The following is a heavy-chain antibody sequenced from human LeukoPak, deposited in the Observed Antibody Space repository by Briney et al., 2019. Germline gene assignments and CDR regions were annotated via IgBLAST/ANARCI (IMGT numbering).Heavy chain of an antibody. Sequence: SETLSLTCTVSGGSISSSSYYWGWLRQPPGKGLEWIGSIYYSGSTYYNPSLKSRVTISVDTSKNQFSLKLSSVTAADTAVYYCARSFARVTGYWGQGTLVTVSS. V-gene: IGHV4-39*01. J-gene: IGHJ4*02. CDR3: ARSFARVTGY. CDR2: IYYSGST. D-gene: IGHD2-21*02. CDR1: GGSISSSSYY.